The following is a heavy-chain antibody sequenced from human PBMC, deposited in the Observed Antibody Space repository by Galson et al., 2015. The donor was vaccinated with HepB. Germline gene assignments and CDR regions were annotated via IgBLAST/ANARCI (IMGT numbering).Heavy chain of an antibody. D-gene: IGHD6-13*01. CDR2: IRYDGSNK. CDR1: GFTFSSYG. J-gene: IGHJ3*01. Sequence: SLRLSCAASGFTFSSYGMHWVRQAPGKGLEWVAFIRYDGSNKYYADSVKGRFTISRDNSKNTVYLQMNSLRGEDTAVFYCAKPIIREQQLVDWGQGTMVTVSS. CDR3: AKPIIREQQLVD. V-gene: IGHV3-30*02.